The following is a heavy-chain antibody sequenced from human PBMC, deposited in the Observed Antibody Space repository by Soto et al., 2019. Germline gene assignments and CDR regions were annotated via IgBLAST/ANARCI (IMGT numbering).Heavy chain of an antibody. CDR1: GFTFSSYG. CDR2: ISYDGRNK. V-gene: IGHV3-30*18. D-gene: IGHD6-19*01. Sequence: GGSLRLSCAASGFTFSSYGMDWVRQAPGKGLEWVSSISYDGRNKDYADSVKGRFTISRDNSENTLYLQMNSLRAEDTAVYYCAKDQVTSGWYKWSWFGPWGQGTLVTVSS. J-gene: IGHJ5*02. CDR3: AKDQVTSGWYKWSWFGP.